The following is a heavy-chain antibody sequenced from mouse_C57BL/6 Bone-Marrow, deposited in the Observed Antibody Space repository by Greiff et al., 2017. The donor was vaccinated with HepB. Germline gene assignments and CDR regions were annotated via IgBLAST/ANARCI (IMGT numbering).Heavy chain of an antibody. J-gene: IGHJ1*03. CDR3: ARVPSTGTRVWYFDV. CDR1: GYTFTSYD. Sequence: QVQLQQSGPELVKPGASVKLSCKASGYTFTSYDINWVKQRPGQGLEWIGWIYPRDGSTKYNEKFKGKATLTVDTSSSTAYMELHSLTSEDSAVYFCARVPSTGTRVWYFDVWGTGTTVTVSS. V-gene: IGHV1-85*01. CDR2: IYPRDGST. D-gene: IGHD4-1*02.